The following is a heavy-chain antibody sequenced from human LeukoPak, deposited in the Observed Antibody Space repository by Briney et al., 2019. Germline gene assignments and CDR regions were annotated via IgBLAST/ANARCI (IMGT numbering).Heavy chain of an antibody. V-gene: IGHV4-34*01. D-gene: IGHD4-17*01. CDR2: INHSGST. J-gene: IGHJ4*02. CDR1: GGSFSGYY. CDR3: ARGTVTINY. Sequence: PSETLSLTCAVYGGSFSGYYWSWIRQPPGKGLEWIGEINHSGSTNYNPSLESRVTISVDTSKNQFSLKLSSVTAADTAVYYCARGTVTINYWGQGTLVTVSS.